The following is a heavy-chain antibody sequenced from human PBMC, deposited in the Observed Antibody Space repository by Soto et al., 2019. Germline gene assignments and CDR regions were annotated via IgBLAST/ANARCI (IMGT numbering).Heavy chain of an antibody. CDR2: ISAYNGNT. CDR3: ARDTDDSSGYYQWDY. Sequence: GASVKVYCKASGYTFTSYGISWVRQAPGQGLEWMGWISAYNGNTNYAQKLQGRVTMTTDTSTSTAYMELRSLRSDDTAVYYCARDTDDSSGYYQWDYWGQGTLGTVSS. J-gene: IGHJ4*02. D-gene: IGHD3-22*01. CDR1: GYTFTSYG. V-gene: IGHV1-18*04.